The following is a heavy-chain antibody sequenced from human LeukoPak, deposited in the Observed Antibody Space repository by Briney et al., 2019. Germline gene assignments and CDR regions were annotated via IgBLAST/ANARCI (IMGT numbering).Heavy chain of an antibody. Sequence: GGSLRLSCAASGFTFSSYGMSWVRQAPGKGLEWVSAINGSGGSTYYADSVKGRFTISRDNYKNTLYLQMNSLRAEDTAVYYCAKREVDYYGSGSYLPGFDYWGQGTLVTVSS. J-gene: IGHJ4*02. V-gene: IGHV3-23*01. D-gene: IGHD3-10*01. CDR2: INGSGGST. CDR3: AKREVDYYGSGSYLPGFDY. CDR1: GFTFSSYG.